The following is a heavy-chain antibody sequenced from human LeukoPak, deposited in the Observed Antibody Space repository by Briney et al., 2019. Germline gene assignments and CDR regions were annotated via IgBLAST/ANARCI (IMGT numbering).Heavy chain of an antibody. D-gene: IGHD1-26*01. CDR3: ARGRVAASNYYFDY. V-gene: IGHV3-74*01. CDR1: GFTFSSYW. J-gene: IGHJ4*02. Sequence: PAGSLRLSCAASGFTFSSYWMHWVRQAPGKGLVWVSRINSDGSSTNSADSVKGRFTISRDNAKNTLYLQMNSLRVEDTAVYYCARGRVAASNYYFDYWGQGTLVTVSS. CDR2: INSDGSST.